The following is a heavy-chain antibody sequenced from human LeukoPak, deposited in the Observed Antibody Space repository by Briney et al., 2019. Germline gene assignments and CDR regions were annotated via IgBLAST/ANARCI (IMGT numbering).Heavy chain of an antibody. CDR1: GGSLSGYY. Sequence: SETLSLTCAVYGGSLSGYYWSWIRQPPGKGLEWIGEINHSGSTNYNPSLKSRVTISVDTSKNQFSLKLSSVTAADTAVYYCAKVANYYYGSESYYFFEHWGQGTPVTASS. CDR3: AKVANYYYGSESYYFFEH. D-gene: IGHD3-10*01. CDR2: INHSGST. V-gene: IGHV4-34*01. J-gene: IGHJ4*02.